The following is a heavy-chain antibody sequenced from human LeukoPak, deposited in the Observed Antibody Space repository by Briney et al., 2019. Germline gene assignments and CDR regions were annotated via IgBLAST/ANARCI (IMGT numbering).Heavy chain of an antibody. CDR1: GGSITTTNY. D-gene: IGHD1-26*01. CDR2: VSLAGRT. CDR3: SRESGPFCPFGH. J-gene: IGHJ4*02. Sequence: SGTLSLTCGVSGGSITTTNYWSWVRQPPGGGLEWIGEVSLAGRTRYNPSLKNRVNISIDESKNHLYLNLASATAADTAVYYCSRESGPFCPFGHWGQGTLVAVTS. V-gene: IGHV4-4*02.